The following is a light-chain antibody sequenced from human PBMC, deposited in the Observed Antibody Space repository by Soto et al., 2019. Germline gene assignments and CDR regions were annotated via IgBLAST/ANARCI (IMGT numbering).Light chain of an antibody. CDR3: HHYDSSPPYT. Sequence: EIALTQSPVTLSLSPGERATLSCRSSRSFASSYLGWYQQKSGQPPRLLIYAASIRAAGVPDRFSGSGSSTDFTLTISRLEPEDSAVYYCHHYDSSPPYTFGQGTKLEIK. V-gene: IGKV3-20*01. CDR1: RSFASSY. CDR2: AAS. J-gene: IGKJ2*01.